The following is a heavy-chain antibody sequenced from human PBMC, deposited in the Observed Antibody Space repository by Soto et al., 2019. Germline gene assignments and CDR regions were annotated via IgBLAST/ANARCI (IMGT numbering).Heavy chain of an antibody. CDR3: SFASNWTYHLIKY. D-gene: IGHD2-2*01. CDR1: GGMFYRSA. J-gene: IGHJ4*02. V-gene: IGHV1-69*13. Sequence: SVKVSCKASGGMFYRSAINWVRPAPGQGLEWMGGIVPMNGSPKYAQEFQGRVTICEDATATTAYMDLSGLKDEDTAVYYCSFASNWTYHLIKYWGRGTKVTVSS. CDR2: IVPMNGSP.